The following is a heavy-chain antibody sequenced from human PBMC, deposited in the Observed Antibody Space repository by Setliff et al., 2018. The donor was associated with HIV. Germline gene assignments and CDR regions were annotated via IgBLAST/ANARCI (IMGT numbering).Heavy chain of an antibody. CDR1: GGSVYTASYY. CDR3: VRGRDFIVRHLHFTAGGAYDV. V-gene: IGHV4-39*01. J-gene: IGHJ3*01. CDR2: FYFGRTT. D-gene: IGHD2-21*01. Sequence: LSLTCTVSGGSVYTASYYWAWVRQPPGKGLEWIGTFYFGRTTYYNPSLESRVTLSVDTAKNQLSLKVTSVTAADTAVYYCVRGRDFIVRHLHFTAGGAYDVWGPGTLVTVSS.